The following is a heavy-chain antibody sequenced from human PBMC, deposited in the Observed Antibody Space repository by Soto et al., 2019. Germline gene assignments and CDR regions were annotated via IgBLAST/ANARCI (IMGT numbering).Heavy chain of an antibody. CDR3: ARSDFWSGYYTDY. D-gene: IGHD3-3*01. J-gene: IGHJ4*02. V-gene: IGHV1-18*01. CDR2: ISGYNGNT. Sequence: ASVKVSCKASGYTFSNYGFSWVRQAPGQGLEWMGWISGYNGNTNYAERLQGRVTMTTDTSTSTAYMELRSLRYDDTAVYYCARSDFWSGYYTDYWGQGTLVTVSS. CDR1: GYTFSNYG.